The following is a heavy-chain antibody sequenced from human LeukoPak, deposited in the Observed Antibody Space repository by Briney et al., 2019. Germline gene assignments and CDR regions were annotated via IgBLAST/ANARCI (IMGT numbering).Heavy chain of an antibody. CDR2: IWYDGSNK. J-gene: IGHJ6*02. D-gene: IGHD6-13*01. Sequence: QPGRSLRLSCAASGFTFSSYGMHWVRQAPGKGLEWVAVIWYDGSNKYYADSVKGRFTISRDNSKNTLYPQMNSLRAEDTAVYYCARGKGIAAAGYGMDVWGQGTTVTVSS. V-gene: IGHV3-33*01. CDR1: GFTFSSYG. CDR3: ARGKGIAAAGYGMDV.